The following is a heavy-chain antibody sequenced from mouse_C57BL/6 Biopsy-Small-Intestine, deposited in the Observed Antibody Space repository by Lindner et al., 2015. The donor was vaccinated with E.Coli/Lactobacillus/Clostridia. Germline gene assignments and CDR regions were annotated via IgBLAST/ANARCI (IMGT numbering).Heavy chain of an antibody. Sequence: VQLQESGTELVLPGASVKISCKASGYNFTSSCIHWVKQRPGQGLEWIGWIRPGSDNSNYHEKFKGKATLTADTSSTTAFMQLSSLTSEDSAVYYCACGGLGLYYFDYWGQGTTLTVSS. D-gene: IGHD3-3*01. CDR1: GYNFTSSC. CDR2: IRPGSDNS. J-gene: IGHJ2*01. CDR3: ACGGLGLYYFDY. V-gene: IGHV1-66*01.